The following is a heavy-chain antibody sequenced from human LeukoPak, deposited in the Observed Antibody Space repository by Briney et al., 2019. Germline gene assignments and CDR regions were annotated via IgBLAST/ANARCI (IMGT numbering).Heavy chain of an antibody. CDR3: ARDGHCSGGSCYSLDY. CDR2: INPSGGST. CDR1: GYTLTELS. J-gene: IGHJ4*02. D-gene: IGHD2-15*01. V-gene: IGHV1-46*01. Sequence: GASVKVSCKVSGYTLTELSMHWVRQAPGQGLEWMGIINPSGGSTSYAQKFQGRVTMTRDTSTSTVYMELSSLRSEDTAVYYCARDGHCSGGSCYSLDYWGQGTLVTVSS.